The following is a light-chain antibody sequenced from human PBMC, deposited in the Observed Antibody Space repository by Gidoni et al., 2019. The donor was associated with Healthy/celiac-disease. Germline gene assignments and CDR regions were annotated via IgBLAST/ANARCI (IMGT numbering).Light chain of an antibody. Sequence: EMVLTQSPATLSLSPGERATLSCRASQSVSSYLAWYQQKPGQAPRLLIYDASNRATGIPARFSSSGSGTDFTLTISSREPEDFAVDYCQQRSNWPRYTFGQGTKLEIK. CDR1: QSVSSY. CDR3: QQRSNWPRYT. CDR2: DAS. J-gene: IGKJ2*01. V-gene: IGKV3-11*01.